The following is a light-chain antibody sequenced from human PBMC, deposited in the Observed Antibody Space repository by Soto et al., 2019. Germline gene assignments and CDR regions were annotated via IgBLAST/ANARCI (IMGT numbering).Light chain of an antibody. Sequence: EIVMTQSPATLSVSPGERATLYCRASQSLSSNVAWYQQRPGQAPRLLIYGASSRATGIPDRFSGSGSGTDFTLTISRLEPEDFAVYYCQQFGSSPRTFGQGTKVDIK. CDR1: QSLSSN. J-gene: IGKJ1*01. CDR3: QQFGSSPRT. V-gene: IGKV3-20*01. CDR2: GAS.